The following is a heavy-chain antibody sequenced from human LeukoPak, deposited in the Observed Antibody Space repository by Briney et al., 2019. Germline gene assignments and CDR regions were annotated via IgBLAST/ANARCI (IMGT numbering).Heavy chain of an antibody. V-gene: IGHV3-7*01. Sequence: PGGSLRLSCAASGFTFSSYGMSWVRQAPGKGLEWVANIKQDGSEKHYVDSVKGRFTISRDNAKNSLYLQMSSLRAEDTAVYYCTRVEETATTAAIIRKYSYYYYYMDVWGKGTTVTVSS. D-gene: IGHD4-11*01. J-gene: IGHJ6*03. CDR1: GFTFSSYG. CDR3: TRVEETATTAAIIRKYSYYYYYMDV. CDR2: IKQDGSEK.